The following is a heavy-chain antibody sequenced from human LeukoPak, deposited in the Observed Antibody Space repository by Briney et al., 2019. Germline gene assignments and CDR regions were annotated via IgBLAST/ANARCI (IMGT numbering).Heavy chain of an antibody. V-gene: IGHV3-53*01. CDR1: GFTVSSNY. CDR2: IYSGGST. CDR3: ARAETAMAPSVY. Sequence: GGSLRLSCAASGFTVSSNYMSWVRQAPGQGLEWVSIIYSGGSTYYADSVKGRFTISRDNSKNTLYLQMNSLRAEDTAVYYCARAETAMAPSVYWGQGTLVTVSS. J-gene: IGHJ4*02. D-gene: IGHD5-18*01.